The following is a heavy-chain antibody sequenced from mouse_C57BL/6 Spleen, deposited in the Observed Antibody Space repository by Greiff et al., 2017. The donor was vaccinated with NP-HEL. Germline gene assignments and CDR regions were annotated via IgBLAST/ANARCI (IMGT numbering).Heavy chain of an antibody. CDR3: ATLDSSGLFDY. Sequence: QVQLQQPGAELVRPGTSVKLSCKASGYTFTSYWMHWVKQRPGQGLEWIGVIDPSDSYTNYNQKFKGKATLTVDTSSSTAYMQLSSLTSEDSAVYYWATLDSSGLFDYWGQGTTLTVSS. CDR1: GYTFTSYW. CDR2: IDPSDSYT. D-gene: IGHD3-2*02. V-gene: IGHV1-59*01. J-gene: IGHJ2*01.